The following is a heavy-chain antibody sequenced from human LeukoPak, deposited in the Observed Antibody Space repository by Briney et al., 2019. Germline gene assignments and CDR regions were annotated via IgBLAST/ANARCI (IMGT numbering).Heavy chain of an antibody. CDR3: ARLYYSASGYPDY. J-gene: IGHJ4*02. CDR2: IYPDDSDT. V-gene: IGHV5-51*01. Sequence: KAGESLKISCKGSGFIFTHYWIGWVRREPGKGLEWMGIIYPDDSDTRYSPSFQGQVTISADKSINTAFLQWSSLKASDSAIYYCARLYYSASGYPDYWGQGTLVTVSS. D-gene: IGHD3-22*01. CDR1: GFIFTHYW.